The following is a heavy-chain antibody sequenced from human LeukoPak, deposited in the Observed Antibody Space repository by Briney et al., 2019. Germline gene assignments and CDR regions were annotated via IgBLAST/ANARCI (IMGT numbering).Heavy chain of an antibody. D-gene: IGHD6-6*01. CDR3: ASLARGGNWFDP. Sequence: KPSETLSLTCAVYGGSFIGYDWTWIRQPPGKGLEWIGEINHSGGTNYNPSLKSRVTISVDTSKSQFSLKLSSVTAADTAVYYCASLARGGNWFDPWGQGTLVTVSS. CDR2: INHSGGT. J-gene: IGHJ5*02. V-gene: IGHV4-34*01. CDR1: GGSFIGYD.